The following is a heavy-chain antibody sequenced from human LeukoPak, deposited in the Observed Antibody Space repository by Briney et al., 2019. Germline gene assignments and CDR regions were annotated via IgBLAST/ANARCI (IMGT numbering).Heavy chain of an antibody. CDR1: GFTFSSDS. D-gene: IGHD2-2*01. CDR3: ARKHYCSSTSCYDFDY. Sequence: GGYLLLSCSASGFTFSSDSREWDRQAQGKGVEGVSSISSSSSYIYYADSVKRRFTISRDNAKNSLYLQMNSLRAEDTAVYYCARKHYCSSTSCYDFDYWGQGTLVTVSS. V-gene: IGHV3-21*01. CDR2: ISSSSSYI. J-gene: IGHJ4*02.